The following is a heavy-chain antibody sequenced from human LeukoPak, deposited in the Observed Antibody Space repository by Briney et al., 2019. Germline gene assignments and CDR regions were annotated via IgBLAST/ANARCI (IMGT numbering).Heavy chain of an antibody. D-gene: IGHD6-19*01. Sequence: SETLSLTCTVSGVSISSYYWSWIRQPPGKGLEWIGYIYYSGSTNYNPSLKSRVTISVDTSKNQFSLKLSSMTAADAAVYYCARTSAWYGNFDSWGQGTLVTVSS. CDR2: IYYSGST. CDR3: ARTSAWYGNFDS. J-gene: IGHJ4*02. CDR1: GVSISSYY. V-gene: IGHV4-59*01.